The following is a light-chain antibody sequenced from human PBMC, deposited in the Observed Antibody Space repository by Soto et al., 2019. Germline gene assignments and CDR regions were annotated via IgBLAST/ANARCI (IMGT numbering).Light chain of an antibody. Sequence: EFVLTQSPGTLSLSPGERATLSCRASQSVGSNYLAWYQQKPGQAPRLLIYGASSRATGIADRFSGSGSGTDFTLTISRLEPEDFALYYCQQYNNWPRTFGQGTRVEI. CDR2: GAS. CDR3: QQYNNWPRT. CDR1: QSVGSNY. V-gene: IGKV3-20*01. J-gene: IGKJ1*01.